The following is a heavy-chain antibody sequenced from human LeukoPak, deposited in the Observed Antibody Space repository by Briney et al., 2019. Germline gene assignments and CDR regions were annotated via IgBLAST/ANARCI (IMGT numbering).Heavy chain of an antibody. CDR3: ARDGAVAATDY. D-gene: IGHD2-15*01. J-gene: IGHJ4*02. V-gene: IGHV3-21*01. CDR1: GFTFSSYS. Sequence: PGGSLRLSCAASGFTFSSYSMNWVRQAPGKGLEWVSSISSSSGYIYYADSVKGRFTISRDNAKNSLYLQMNSLRAEDTAVYYCARDGAVAATDYWGQGTLVTVSS. CDR2: ISSSSGYI.